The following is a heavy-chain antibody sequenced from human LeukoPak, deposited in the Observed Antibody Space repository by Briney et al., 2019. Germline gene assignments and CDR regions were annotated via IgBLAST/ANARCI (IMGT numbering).Heavy chain of an antibody. J-gene: IGHJ5*02. CDR1: GGSISSYY. V-gene: IGHV4-59*12. D-gene: IGHD3-3*01. Sequence: SETLSLTCTVSGGSISSYYWSWIRQPPGKGLEWIGYIYYSGSTNYNPSLKSRVTISVDTSKNQFSLKLSSVTAADTAVYYCAGGTRSYDFWSVRGSWFDHWGQGTLVTVSS. CDR2: IYYSGST. CDR3: AGGTRSYDFWSVRGSWFDH.